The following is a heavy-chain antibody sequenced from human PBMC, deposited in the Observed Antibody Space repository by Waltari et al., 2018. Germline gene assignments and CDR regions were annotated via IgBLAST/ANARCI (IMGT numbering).Heavy chain of an antibody. CDR3: ARVGYYYDSSGYYYYFDY. J-gene: IGHJ4*02. Sequence: QVQLVQSGAEVKKPGASVKVSCKASGYTFTSYAMHWVRQAPGQRLEWMGGINAGNGNTKYSQKFQGRDTITRDTSASIAYMELSSLRSEDTAVYYCARVGYYYDSSGYYYYFDYWGQGTLVTVSS. D-gene: IGHD3-22*01. V-gene: IGHV1-3*01. CDR2: INAGNGNT. CDR1: GYTFTSYA.